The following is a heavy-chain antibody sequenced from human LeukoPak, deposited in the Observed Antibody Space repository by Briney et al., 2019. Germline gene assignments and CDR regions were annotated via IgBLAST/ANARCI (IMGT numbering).Heavy chain of an antibody. J-gene: IGHJ4*02. CDR2: IYTSGST. V-gene: IGHV4-4*07. Sequence: SETLSLTCTVSGGSISSYYWSWIRQPAGKGLEWIGRIYTSGSTTYNPSLKSRVTMTVDTSKNQLSLKLSSVAAADAGGYFWGRSVGGGDYFDYWGQGTLVTVSS. CDR3: GRSVGGGDYFDY. CDR1: GGSISSYY. D-gene: IGHD3-16*01.